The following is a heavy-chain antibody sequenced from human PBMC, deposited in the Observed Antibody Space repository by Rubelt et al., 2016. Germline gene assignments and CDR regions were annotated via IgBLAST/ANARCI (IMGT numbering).Heavy chain of an antibody. CDR1: GGSFSGYY. Sequence: QVQLQQWGAGLLKPSETLSLTCAVYGGSFSGYYWSWIRQLPGKRLEWIGYFYYSGSTNYNPCLKSRVTISVDTSKNQFSLKLSSVTAADTAVYYCARAGVWFDPWGQGTLVTVSS. V-gene: IGHV4-34*11. D-gene: IGHD3-10*01. J-gene: IGHJ5*02. CDR3: ARAGVWFDP. CDR2: FYYSGST.